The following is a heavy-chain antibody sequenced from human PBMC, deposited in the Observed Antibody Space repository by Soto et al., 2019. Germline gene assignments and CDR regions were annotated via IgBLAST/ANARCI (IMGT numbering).Heavy chain of an antibody. D-gene: IGHD4-17*01. Sequence: QVQLQESGPGLVKPSETLSLTCTVSGGSISSYYWSWIRQPPGKGLEWIGYIYYSGSTNYNPSLKSRVTISVDTSKNQFSLMLSTVTAADPAVYYCARRYGVYFDYWGQGTLVTVSS. CDR1: GGSISSYY. J-gene: IGHJ4*02. V-gene: IGHV4-59*08. CDR2: IYYSGST. CDR3: ARRYGVYFDY.